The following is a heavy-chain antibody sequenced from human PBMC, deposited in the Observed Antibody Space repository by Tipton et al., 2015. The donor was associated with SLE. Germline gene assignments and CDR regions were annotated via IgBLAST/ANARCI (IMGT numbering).Heavy chain of an antibody. V-gene: IGHV3-30*02. CDR3: AKDWEGGGPSAFDI. Sequence: SLRLSCAASGFTFSSYWMSWVRQAPGKGLEWVAFIRYDGSNKYYADSVKGRFTISRDNSKNTLYLQMNSLRAEDTAVYYCAKDWEGGGPSAFDIWGQGTMVTVSS. CDR2: IRYDGSNK. CDR1: GFTFSSYW. D-gene: IGHD1-26*01. J-gene: IGHJ3*02.